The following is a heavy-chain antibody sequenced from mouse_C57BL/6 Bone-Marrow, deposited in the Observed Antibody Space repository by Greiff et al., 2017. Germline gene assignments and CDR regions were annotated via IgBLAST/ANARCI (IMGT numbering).Heavy chain of an antibody. J-gene: IGHJ2*01. Sequence: EVKVVESGGGLVKPGGSLKLSCAASGFTFSDYGMHWVRQAPETGLEWVAYISSGSSTIYYADTVKGRFTISRDNAKNTLFLQMTSLRSEDTAMYYCARYSYYDYDGVFDYWGQGTTLTVSS. CDR2: ISSGSSTI. D-gene: IGHD2-4*01. CDR1: GFTFSDYG. CDR3: ARYSYYDYDGVFDY. V-gene: IGHV5-17*01.